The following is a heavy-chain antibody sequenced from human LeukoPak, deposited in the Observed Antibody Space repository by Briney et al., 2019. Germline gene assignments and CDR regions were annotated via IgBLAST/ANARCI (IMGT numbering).Heavy chain of an antibody. CDR2: TYYRSKWYN. D-gene: IGHD3-10*01. CDR1: GDSVSSNSAA. CDR3: TRHIDYYGSGSYPLYNWFDP. J-gene: IGHJ5*02. Sequence: SQTLSLTCAISGDSVSSNSAAWNWIRQSPSRGLEWLGRTYYRSKWYNNYAVSVKSRITINPDTSKNQFSLQLNSVTPEDTAVYYCTRHIDYYGSGSYPLYNWFDPWGQGTLVTVSS. V-gene: IGHV6-1*01.